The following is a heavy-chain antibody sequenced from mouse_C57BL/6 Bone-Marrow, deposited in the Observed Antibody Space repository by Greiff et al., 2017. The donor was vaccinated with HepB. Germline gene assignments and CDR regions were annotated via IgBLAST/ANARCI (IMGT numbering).Heavy chain of an antibody. D-gene: IGHD4-1*01. J-gene: IGHJ3*01. V-gene: IGHV1-64*01. CDR3: ARHLGRAWFAY. CDR2: IHPNSGST. Sequence: QVHVKQPGAELVKPGASVKLSCKASGYTFTSYWMHWVKQRPGQGLEWIGMIHPNSGSTNYNEKFKSKATLTVDKSSSTAYMQLSSLTSEDSAVYYCARHLGRAWFAYWGQGTLVTVSA. CDR1: GYTFTSYW.